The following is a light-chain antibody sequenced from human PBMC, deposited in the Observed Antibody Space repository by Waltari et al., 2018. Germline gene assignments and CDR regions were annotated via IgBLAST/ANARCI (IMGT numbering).Light chain of an antibody. Sequence: DILMTQSPDSLAVSLGERATMNCKSSQSVLYSSNNKNYLAWYQQKPGQPPKLLIYWASTRESGVPDRFSGSGSGTDFTLTISSLQAEDVAVYYCQQYYSTPLTFGQGTKVEIK. CDR2: WAS. J-gene: IGKJ1*01. CDR1: QSVLYSSNNKNY. CDR3: QQYYSTPLT. V-gene: IGKV4-1*01.